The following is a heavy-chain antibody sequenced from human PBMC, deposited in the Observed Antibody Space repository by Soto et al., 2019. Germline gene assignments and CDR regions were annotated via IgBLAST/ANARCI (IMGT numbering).Heavy chain of an antibody. D-gene: IGHD2-8*01. Sequence: GGSLRLSCAASGFTFSSYAMSWVRQAPGKGLEWVSAISGSGGSTYYADSVKGRFTISRDNSKNTLYLQMNSLRAEDTAVYYCAKDQNLVNLYDWYFDLWGRGTLVTVSS. CDR3: AKDQNLVNLYDWYFDL. CDR1: GFTFSSYA. V-gene: IGHV3-23*01. CDR2: ISGSGGST. J-gene: IGHJ2*01.